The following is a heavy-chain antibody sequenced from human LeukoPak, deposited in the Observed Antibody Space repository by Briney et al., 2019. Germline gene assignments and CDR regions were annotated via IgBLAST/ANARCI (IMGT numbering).Heavy chain of an antibody. CDR1: GYTFTIYY. D-gene: IGHD2-21*02. CDR2: ISAYNDNT. Sequence: ASVKVSCKASGYTFTIYYMHWVRQAPGQGLEWMGWISAYNDNTNYAQKLQGRVTMTIDTSTSTAYMELRSLRSDDTAVYYCARGGVVTAPPYYFDCWGQGTLVTVSS. CDR3: ARGGVVTAPPYYFDC. J-gene: IGHJ4*02. V-gene: IGHV1-18*04.